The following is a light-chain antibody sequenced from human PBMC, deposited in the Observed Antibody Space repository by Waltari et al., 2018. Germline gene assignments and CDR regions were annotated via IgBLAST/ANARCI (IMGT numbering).Light chain of an antibody. J-gene: IGKJ1*01. CDR2: DAS. CDR3: QKYERLPAT. V-gene: IGKV3-20*01. Sequence: LSCRASQSVSRALVWYQQKPGQAPRLLIYDASRRAPGIPDRFSGSGSGTDFSLTISRLEPEDFAVYYCQKYERLPATFGQGTKVEIK. CDR1: QSVSRA.